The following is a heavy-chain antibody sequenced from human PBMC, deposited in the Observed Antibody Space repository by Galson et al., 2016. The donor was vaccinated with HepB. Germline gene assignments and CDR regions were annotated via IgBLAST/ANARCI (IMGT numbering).Heavy chain of an antibody. D-gene: IGHD3-16*02. V-gene: IGHV1-18*01. CDR3: ARMKVRVDYIWGSYRSSGYYAMDV. CDR1: GYTFTSYG. CDR2: ISAYNGKT. J-gene: IGHJ6*04. Sequence: SVKVSCKASGYTFTSYGFNWVRQAPGQGLEWMGWISAYNGKTTYAQNLQGRVTMTTDTSTNTAYMELRSLRSDDTAIYYCARMKVRVDYIWGSYRSSGYYAMDVWGKGTTVTVSS.